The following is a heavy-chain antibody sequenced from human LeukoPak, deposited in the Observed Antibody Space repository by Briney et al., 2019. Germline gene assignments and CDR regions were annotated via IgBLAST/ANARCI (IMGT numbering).Heavy chain of an antibody. J-gene: IGHJ3*02. CDR1: GYSFTNYW. CDR3: ARSGSGDGGGFDI. V-gene: IGHV5-51*01. Sequence: GESLKISCKGSGYSFTNYWIDWVRQMPGKGLEWMGIIYPGDSDTRYSPSFQGQVTISADKSIATAYLQWSSLKASDTAMYYCARSGSGDGGGFDIWGHGTMVTVSS. D-gene: IGHD2-15*01. CDR2: IYPGDSDT.